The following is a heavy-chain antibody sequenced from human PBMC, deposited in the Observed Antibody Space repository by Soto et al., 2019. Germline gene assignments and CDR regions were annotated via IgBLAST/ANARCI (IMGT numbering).Heavy chain of an antibody. CDR1: GFTFSSYA. CDR3: ARNVVSFGGVIALIDY. D-gene: IGHD3-16*01. J-gene: IGHJ4*02. V-gene: IGHV3-23*01. Sequence: EVQLLESGGGLVQPGGSLRLSCAASGFTFSSYAMSWVRQAPGKGLEWVSAISGSGGSTYYADSVKGRFTISRDNSKNTLYLQMNSLRAEDTAVYYCARNVVSFGGVIALIDYWGQGTLVTVSS. CDR2: ISGSGGST.